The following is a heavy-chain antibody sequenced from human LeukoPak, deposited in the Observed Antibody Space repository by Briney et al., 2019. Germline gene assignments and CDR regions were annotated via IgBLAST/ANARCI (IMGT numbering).Heavy chain of an antibody. V-gene: IGHV3-7*01. D-gene: IGHD4-11*01. CDR3: TRVEETATTAAIIRKYSYYYYYMDA. CDR2: IKQDGSEK. Sequence: GGSLRLSCAASGFTFSTYRMSWVRQAPGKGLEWVANIKQDGSEKHYVDSVKGRFTISRDNAKNSLYLQMSSLRAEDTAVYYCTRVEETATTAAIIRKYSYYYYYMDAWGKGNTVTVSS. CDR1: GFTFSTYR. J-gene: IGHJ6*03.